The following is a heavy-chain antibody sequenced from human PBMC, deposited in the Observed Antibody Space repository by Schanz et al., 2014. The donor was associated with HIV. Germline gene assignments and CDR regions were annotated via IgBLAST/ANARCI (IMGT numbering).Heavy chain of an antibody. CDR3: ARGGGSGSYFAGYHFDY. D-gene: IGHD1-26*01. CDR2: IWYDGSSK. V-gene: IGHV3-33*01. CDR1: GFTFSSYG. J-gene: IGHJ4*02. Sequence: QVQLVESGGGVVQPGRSLRLSCAASGFTFSSYGMHWVRQAPGKGLEWVAVIWYDGSSKYYADSVKGRFTISRDHSKNMVYLQMNSLRVDDTAVYYCARGGGSGSYFAGYHFDYWGQGTLVTVSS.